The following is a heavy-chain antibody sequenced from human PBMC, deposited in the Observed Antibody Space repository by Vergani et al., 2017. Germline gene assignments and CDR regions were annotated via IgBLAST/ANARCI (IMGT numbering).Heavy chain of an antibody. CDR3: AGEDGSGSYRGNNWCDP. CDR2: INPNSGGT. CDR1: GYTFTGYY. Sequence: QVQLVQSGAEVKKPGASVKVSCKASGYTFTGYYMHWVRQAPGQGLEWMGWINPNSGGTNYAQKFQGRVTMTRDTSLSTAYMELSRLRSDDTAVYYCAGEDGSGSYRGNNWCDPWGQGTLVTVSS. V-gene: IGHV1-2*02. D-gene: IGHD3-10*01. J-gene: IGHJ5*02.